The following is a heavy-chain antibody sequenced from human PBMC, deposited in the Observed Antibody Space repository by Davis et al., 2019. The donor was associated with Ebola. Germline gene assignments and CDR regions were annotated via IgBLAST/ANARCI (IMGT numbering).Heavy chain of an antibody. CDR1: GYSINDYL. V-gene: IGHV1-2*06. CDR2: INPNGGGT. J-gene: IGHJ4*02. D-gene: IGHD1-26*01. CDR3: ASGYSGSYLGDY. Sequence: ASVKVSCKAPGYSINDYLIHWVRQAPGQGLEWMGRINPNGGGTTAQNFQGRVSMTRDTSISTAYMELSRLGSDDTAVYYCASGYSGSYLGDYWGQGTLVTVSS.